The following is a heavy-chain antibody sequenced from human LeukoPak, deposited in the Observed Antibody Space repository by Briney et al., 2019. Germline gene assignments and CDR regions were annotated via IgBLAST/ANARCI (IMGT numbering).Heavy chain of an antibody. V-gene: IGHV3-74*01. D-gene: IGHD5/OR15-5a*01. Sequence: GGSLRLSCAASGFTFSSYWMHWVRQAPGKGLVWVSRINTDGSSTSYADSVKGRFTISRDNAKNTLYLQMNSLRAEDTAVYYCARGSSTIIYYYYMDVWGKGTTVTVSS. CDR1: GFTFSSYW. CDR2: INTDGSST. CDR3: ARGSSTIIYYYYMDV. J-gene: IGHJ6*03.